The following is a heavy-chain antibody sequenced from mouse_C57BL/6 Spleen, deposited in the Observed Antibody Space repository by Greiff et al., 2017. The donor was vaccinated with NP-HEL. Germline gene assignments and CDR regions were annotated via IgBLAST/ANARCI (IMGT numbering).Heavy chain of an antibody. J-gene: IGHJ2*01. CDR2: IYPGDGDT. V-gene: IGHV1-82*01. Sequence: QVQLQQSGPELVKPGASVKISCKASGYAFSSSWMNWVKQRPGKGLEWIGRIYPGDGDTNYTGKFKGKATLTADKSSSTAYMQLSSLTSEDSAVYFCAREGVITTVGDFDYWGQGTTLTVSS. CDR1: GYAFSSSW. D-gene: IGHD1-1*01. CDR3: AREGVITTVGDFDY.